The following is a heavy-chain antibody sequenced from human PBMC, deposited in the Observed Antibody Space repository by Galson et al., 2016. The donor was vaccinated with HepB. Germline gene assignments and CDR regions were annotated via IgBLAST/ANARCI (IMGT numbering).Heavy chain of an antibody. CDR2: IKHSGST. CDR3: ARVMTTVRRRFGRTLTSYAMDV. Sequence: LSLTCAVYGGSFSGYYWSWIRQYPGKGLEWIGEIKHSGSTNYNPSLNNQVTISVVASKTQFSLKMNAVTAADKAVYYCARVMTTVRRRFGRTLTSYAMDVWGQGTTVTVSS. D-gene: IGHD4-11*01. CDR1: GGSFSGYY. J-gene: IGHJ6*02. V-gene: IGHV4-34*01.